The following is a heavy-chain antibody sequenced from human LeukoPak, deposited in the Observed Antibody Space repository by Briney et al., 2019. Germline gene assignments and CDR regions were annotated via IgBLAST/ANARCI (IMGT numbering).Heavy chain of an antibody. Sequence: ASGPTLVKPTQTLTLTCTFSGFSLTTSGVGVGWIRQPPGKVLEWLALINWDDQKVYSPSLQSRLSITKDTSKNQVVLTITNVDPVDTATYYCAHRRDSSRYQYRYWFAPWGQGTLVTVSS. J-gene: IGHJ5*02. CDR3: AHRRDSSRYQYRYWFAP. CDR1: GFSLTTSGVG. CDR2: INWDDQK. D-gene: IGHD3-22*01. V-gene: IGHV2-5*02.